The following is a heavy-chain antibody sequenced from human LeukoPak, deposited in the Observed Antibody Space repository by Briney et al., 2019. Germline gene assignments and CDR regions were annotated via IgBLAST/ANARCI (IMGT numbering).Heavy chain of an antibody. D-gene: IGHD5-12*01. CDR1: GFTFDDYT. Sequence: GSPRLSCAASGFTFDDYTMHWVRQSPGTGLEWVSLINCGGGNTYYADSVKGRFTISRDNSKNSLYLQMNSLRGEDTALYYCAKDMSGYGGLDSWGQGTLVTVSS. V-gene: IGHV3-43*01. CDR3: AKDMSGYGGLDS. J-gene: IGHJ4*02. CDR2: INCGGGNT.